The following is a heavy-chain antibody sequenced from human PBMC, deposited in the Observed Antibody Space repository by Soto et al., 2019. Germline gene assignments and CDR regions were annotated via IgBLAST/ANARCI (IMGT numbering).Heavy chain of an antibody. D-gene: IGHD3-3*01. V-gene: IGHV1-18*01. CDR3: ARIYDFWSGYEFDY. CDR1: GYTFTVYG. Sequence: ASVKVSCKASGYTFTVYGISWVRQAPGQGLEWMGWISAYNGNTNYAQKLQGRVTMTTDTSTSTAYMELRSLRSDDTAVYYCARIYDFWSGYEFDYWGQGTLVTVSS. J-gene: IGHJ4*02. CDR2: ISAYNGNT.